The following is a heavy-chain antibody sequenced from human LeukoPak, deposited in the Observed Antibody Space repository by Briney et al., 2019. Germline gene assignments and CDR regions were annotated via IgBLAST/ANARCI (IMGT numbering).Heavy chain of an antibody. CDR2: ISTSSSYI. CDR3: ARDPDGTARNYFDY. CDR1: GFTVSSNY. V-gene: IGHV3-21*01. Sequence: PGGSLSLSCAASGFTVSSNYMSWVRQAPGKGLEWDSSISTSSSYIYYADSVKGRFTISRDNAKNSLYLQMNSLRAEDTAVYYCARDPDGTARNYFDYWGQGTLVTVSS. D-gene: IGHD1/OR15-1a*01. J-gene: IGHJ4*02.